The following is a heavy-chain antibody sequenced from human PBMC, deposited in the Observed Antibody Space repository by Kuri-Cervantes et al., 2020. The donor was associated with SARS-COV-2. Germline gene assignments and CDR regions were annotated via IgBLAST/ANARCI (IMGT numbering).Heavy chain of an antibody. V-gene: IGHV3-23*01. CDR2: IRGSGGST. Sequence: GEFLKISCAASGFTFSSYARSLVRQAPGKGEGWVSAIRGSGGSTYYADSVKGRFTISRDNSKNHLYLQMNSPRAEDPAVYYCAKDGGIWGQGTMVTVSS. D-gene: IGHD3-16*01. CDR3: AKDGGI. J-gene: IGHJ3*02. CDR1: GFTFSSYA.